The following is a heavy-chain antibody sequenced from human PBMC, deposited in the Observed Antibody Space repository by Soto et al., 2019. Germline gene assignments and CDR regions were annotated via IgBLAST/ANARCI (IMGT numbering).Heavy chain of an antibody. Sequence: GSLRLSCAASGFTFSSYWMHWVRQPPGKGLEWVGSIYYLGNTYYNPSLGSRVTISVDTSKNQFSLKLRSVTAADTAVFYCAGLYPYESSGYHLNYWGQGALVTVSS. CDR1: GFTFSSYW. CDR2: IYYLGNT. CDR3: AGLYPYESSGYHLNY. J-gene: IGHJ4*02. V-gene: IGHV4-39*01. D-gene: IGHD3-22*01.